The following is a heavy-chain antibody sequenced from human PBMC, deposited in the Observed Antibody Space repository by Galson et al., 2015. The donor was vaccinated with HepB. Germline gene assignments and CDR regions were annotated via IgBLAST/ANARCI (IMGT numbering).Heavy chain of an antibody. CDR1: GFTVSSNY. D-gene: IGHD4-17*01. CDR2: IFIGGDT. V-gene: IGHV3-66*02. CDR3: ARDPAVTTDYAMDV. J-gene: IGHJ6*02. Sequence: SLRLSCAASGFTVSSNYMSWVRPAPGKGLEWVSFIFIGGDTYYADSVKGRFTISTDHSKNTVYLQMNSLRAEDTAVYYCARDPAVTTDYAMDVWGQGTTVTVSS.